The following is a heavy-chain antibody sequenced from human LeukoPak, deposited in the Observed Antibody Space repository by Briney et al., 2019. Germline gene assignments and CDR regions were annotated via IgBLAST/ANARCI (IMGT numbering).Heavy chain of an antibody. CDR1: GYSISSGYY. D-gene: IGHD6-19*01. J-gene: IGHJ5*02. CDR3: ARGGQWLVARWFDP. CDR2: IYRSGST. V-gene: IGHV4-38-2*02. Sequence: SETLSLTCTVSGYSISSGYYWGWIRQPPGKGLEWIGSIYRSGSTYYNPSLKSRVTISVDTSKNQFSLKLSSVTAADTAVYYCARGGQWLVARWFDPWGQGTLVTVSS.